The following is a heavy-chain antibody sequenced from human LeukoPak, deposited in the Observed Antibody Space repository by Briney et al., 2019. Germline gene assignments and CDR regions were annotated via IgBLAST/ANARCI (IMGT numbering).Heavy chain of an antibody. Sequence: GGSLRLSCAASGFTFSSYGMHWVRQAPGKGLEWVAVISYDGSNKYYADSVKGRFTISRDNSKNTLYLQMNSLRAEDTAVYYCAKSLKLELMMAYYYYGMDVWGQGTTVTVSS. D-gene: IGHD1-7*01. J-gene: IGHJ6*02. CDR1: GFTFSSYG. CDR3: AKSLKLELMMAYYYYGMDV. CDR2: ISYDGSNK. V-gene: IGHV3-30*18.